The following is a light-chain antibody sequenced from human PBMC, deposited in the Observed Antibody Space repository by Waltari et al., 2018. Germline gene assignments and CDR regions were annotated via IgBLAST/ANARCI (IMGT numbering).Light chain of an antibody. J-gene: IGKJ1*01. CDR2: GAS. CDR1: QSISRY. Sequence: IVFTQYSGTLSLAPGERVTLSYRASQSISRYLVWYQQKPGQAPRLLIYGASSRATGIPDRFSGSGSGTDFSLTINRLESEDFAVYYCQHYVSLPVTFGQGTKVEIK. V-gene: IGKV3-20*01. CDR3: QHYVSLPVT.